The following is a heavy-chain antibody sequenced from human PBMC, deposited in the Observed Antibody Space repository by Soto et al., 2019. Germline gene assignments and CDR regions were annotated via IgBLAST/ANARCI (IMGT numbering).Heavy chain of an antibody. CDR2: IQSDGTIQ. V-gene: IGHV3-33*01. D-gene: IGHD3-22*01. CDR1: GFTFRNFG. J-gene: IGHJ2*01. CDR3: ARDADTSGYIWYFDL. Sequence: QVQLVESGGGVVQPGRSLRLSCAPSGFTFRNFGIHWIRQAPGKGLEWLAAIQSDGTIQYYADSVKGRFTISRDNSKNTRELQMDSLRGDDTAVYYCARDADTSGYIWYFDLWGRGTLVTVAA.